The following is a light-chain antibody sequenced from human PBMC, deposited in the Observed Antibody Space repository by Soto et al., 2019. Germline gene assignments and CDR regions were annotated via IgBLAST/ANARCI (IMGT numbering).Light chain of an antibody. CDR1: SSDVGANNF. Sequence: QSALTQPASVSGSPGQSITISCTGTSSDVGANNFVSWYQQHPGKAPKLLIYGVTNRPSGVSNRFSGSKSGNTASLSISRLQADYDGDYYCSSYANTYTGVFGGGTKVTVL. CDR3: SSYANTYTGV. V-gene: IGLV2-14*01. J-gene: IGLJ3*02. CDR2: GVT.